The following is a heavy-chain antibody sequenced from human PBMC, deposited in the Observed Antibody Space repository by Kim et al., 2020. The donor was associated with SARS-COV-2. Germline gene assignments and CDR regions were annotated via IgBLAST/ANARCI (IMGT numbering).Heavy chain of an antibody. V-gene: IGHV3-23*01. D-gene: IGHD2-21*01. CDR1: VFTFSGYA. CDR3: AKVPACGGDAFYSNFDY. CDR2: ISGSGDST. Sequence: GGSLRLSCAASVFTFSGYAMNWVRQAPGKGLEWVSIISGSGDSTFYAASVKGRFTISSDNSKNTLYLLMNSLRAEDTAVYYCAKVPACGGDAFYSNFDYWGRGPLVSVPS. J-gene: IGHJ4*02.